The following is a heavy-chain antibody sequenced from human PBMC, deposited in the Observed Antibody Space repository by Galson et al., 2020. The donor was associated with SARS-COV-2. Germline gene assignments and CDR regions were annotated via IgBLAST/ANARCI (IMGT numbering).Heavy chain of an antibody. CDR2: IGTAGDT. CDR1: GFTFSSYD. D-gene: IGHD3-16*01. Sequence: GESLKISCAASGFTFSSYDMHWVRQATGKGLEWVSAIGTAGDTYYPASVKGRFTISRENAKNSLYLQMNSLRAGDTAVYYCARGDFGGWCDPWGQGTLVTVSS. V-gene: IGHV3-13*01. J-gene: IGHJ5*02. CDR3: ARGDFGGWCDP.